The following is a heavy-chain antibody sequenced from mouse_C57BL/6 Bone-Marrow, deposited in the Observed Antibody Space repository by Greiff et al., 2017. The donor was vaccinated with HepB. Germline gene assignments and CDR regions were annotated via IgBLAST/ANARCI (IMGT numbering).Heavy chain of an antibody. CDR3: ARSGTTVVSTNYFDY. V-gene: IGHV1-54*01. D-gene: IGHD1-1*01. CDR2: INPGSGGT. CDR1: GYAFTNYL. Sequence: QVQLKESGAELVRPGTSVKVSCKASGYAFTNYLIEWVKQRPGQGLEWIGVINPGSGGTNYTEKFKGKATLTADESASTAYMQLSSLTSEDSAVYVCARSGTTVVSTNYFDYWGQGTTLTVSS. J-gene: IGHJ2*01.